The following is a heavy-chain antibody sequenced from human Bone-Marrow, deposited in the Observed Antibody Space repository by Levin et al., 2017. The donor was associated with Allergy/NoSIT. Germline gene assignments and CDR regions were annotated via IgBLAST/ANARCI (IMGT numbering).Heavy chain of an antibody. V-gene: IGHV3-23*01. CDR2: ISNTGRTI. J-gene: IGHJ4*02. CDR1: GFSFKDDA. D-gene: IGHD3-3*01. Sequence: PGGSLRLSCEASGFSFKDDAMTWVRQAPGKGLVWVSSISNTGRTIYYADSVRGRFTISRDISKDIVYLHMNSLRAEDTALSYCAKSRVTIFGVVPLDYWGQGTLVTVSS. CDR3: AKSRVTIFGVVPLDY.